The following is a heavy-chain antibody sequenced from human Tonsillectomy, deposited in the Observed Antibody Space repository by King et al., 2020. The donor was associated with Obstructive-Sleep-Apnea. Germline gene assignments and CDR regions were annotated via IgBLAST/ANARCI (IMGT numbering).Heavy chain of an antibody. CDR1: GGAISSYY. V-gene: IGHV4-59*01. Sequence: VQLQESGPGLVKPSETLSLTCTVSGGAISSYYWSWIRQPPGKGLEWIGDIYYTGSTNYNPSLKSRVTISVDTSKNQFSLKLSSVTAADTAVYYCATSSGYSYYFDYWGQGTLVTVSS. CDR2: IYYTGST. D-gene: IGHD3-22*01. J-gene: IGHJ4*02. CDR3: ATSSGYSYYFDY.